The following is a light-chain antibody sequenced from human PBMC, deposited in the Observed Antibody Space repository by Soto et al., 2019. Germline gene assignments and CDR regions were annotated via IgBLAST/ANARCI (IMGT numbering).Light chain of an antibody. V-gene: IGLV2-14*01. Sequence: QSALTQPASVSGSPGQSITISCTGTSSDVGGYNYVSWYQQHPGKAPKLMIYEVSNRPSGVSNRFSGSKSGNTVSLTISGLQAEDEADYYCSSYTSSSTLGVFGGGTKLTVL. CDR3: SSYTSSSTLGV. CDR1: SSDVGGYNY. J-gene: IGLJ2*01. CDR2: EVS.